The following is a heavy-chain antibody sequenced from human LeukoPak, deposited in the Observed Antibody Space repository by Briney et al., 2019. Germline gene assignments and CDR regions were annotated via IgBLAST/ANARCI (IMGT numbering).Heavy chain of an antibody. V-gene: IGHV4-34*01. CDR2: INPSGST. CDR3: AGGPLSTLELFYY. J-gene: IGHJ4*02. CDR1: GGSFSGYY. D-gene: IGHD2/OR15-2a*01. Sequence: SGTLSLTCGVYGGSFSGYYWNWIRQPPGKGLEWIGEINPSGSTKYNPSLKSRVTISIDTSKNQFSLKLSSATVADTAVYYCAGGPLSTLELFYYWGQGTLVTVSS.